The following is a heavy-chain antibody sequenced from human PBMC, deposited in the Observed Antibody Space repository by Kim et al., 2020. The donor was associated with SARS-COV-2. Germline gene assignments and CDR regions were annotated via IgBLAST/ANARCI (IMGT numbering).Heavy chain of an antibody. CDR3: ASISPYSGLYYFDY. D-gene: IGHD1-26*01. V-gene: IGHV1-69*13. J-gene: IGHJ4*02. Sequence: SVKVSCKASGGTFSSYAISWVRQAPGQGLEWMGGIIPIFGTANYAQKFQGRVTITADESTSTAYMELSSLRSEDTAVYYCASISPYSGLYYFDYWGQGTLVTVSS. CDR2: IIPIFGTA. CDR1: GGTFSSYA.